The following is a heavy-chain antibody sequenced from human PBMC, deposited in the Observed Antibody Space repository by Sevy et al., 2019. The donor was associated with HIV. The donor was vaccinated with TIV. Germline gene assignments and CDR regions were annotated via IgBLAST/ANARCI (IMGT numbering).Heavy chain of an antibody. J-gene: IGHJ4*02. D-gene: IGHD2-2*03. CDR3: TTYLGYCRSTSCHYYFDN. CDR1: GFTFSGSA. CDR2: IRMKANSYAT. V-gene: IGHV3-73*01. Sequence: GGSLRLSCAASGFTFSGSALHWVRQASGKGLEWVGRIRMKANSYATAYAASVQGRFTISRDDSKNSAYLQMNSLKTEDTAVYYCTTYLGYCRSTSCHYYFDNWGQGTLVTASS.